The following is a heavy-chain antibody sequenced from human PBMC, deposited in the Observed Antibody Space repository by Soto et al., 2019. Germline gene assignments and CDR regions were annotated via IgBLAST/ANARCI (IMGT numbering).Heavy chain of an antibody. CDR3: AKDREGIRYFFDY. CDR1: GFTFTTYA. D-gene: IGHD1-20*01. Sequence: GGSLRLSCAASGFTFTTYAMTWVRQAPGRGLEWVSGSSASGAGTYYADSVKGRFTISRDSSKNTLYLQMNGLRVEDTAIYYCAKDREGIRYFFDYWGQGSLVTVSS. CDR2: SSASGAGT. J-gene: IGHJ4*02. V-gene: IGHV3-23*01.